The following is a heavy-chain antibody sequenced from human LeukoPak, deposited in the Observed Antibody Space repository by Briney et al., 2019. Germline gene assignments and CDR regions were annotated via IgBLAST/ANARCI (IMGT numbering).Heavy chain of an antibody. D-gene: IGHD3-22*01. CDR1: GYIFTTYW. CDR2: IYPDDSDT. J-gene: IGHJ3*02. V-gene: IGHV5-51*01. CDR3: ARLLYYFDSSGYYYAPKAFDI. Sequence: AESLKISCQGSGYIFTTYWIGWVRQIPGKGLEWMGIIYPDDSDTRYSPSFQGQVTISADKSINTAYLQWSSLKASDTAMYYCARLLYYFDSSGYYYAPKAFDIWGQGTMVTVSS.